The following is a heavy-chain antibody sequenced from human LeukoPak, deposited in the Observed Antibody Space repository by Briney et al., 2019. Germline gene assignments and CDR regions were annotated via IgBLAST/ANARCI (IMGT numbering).Heavy chain of an antibody. Sequence: GGSLRLSCAASGFTFSSYEMNWVRQAPGKGLEWVSYISSSGSTIYYADSVKGRFTISRDNSKNTLYLQMNSLRAEDTAVYYCAKSGVPLDYWGQGTLVTVSS. CDR2: ISSSGSTI. V-gene: IGHV3-48*03. CDR3: AKSGVPLDY. CDR1: GFTFSSYE. J-gene: IGHJ4*02. D-gene: IGHD5-12*01.